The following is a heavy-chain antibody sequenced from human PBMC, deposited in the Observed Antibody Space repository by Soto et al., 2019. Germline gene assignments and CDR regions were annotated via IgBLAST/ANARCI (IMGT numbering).Heavy chain of an antibody. D-gene: IGHD3-9*01. CDR3: AGVEGLATLSYYFDF. CDR2: IYSGGST. V-gene: IGHV3-53*01. J-gene: IGHJ4*02. Sequence: QPGGSLRLSCAASGFTVSSNYMSWVRQAPGKGLEWVSVIYSGGSTYYADSVKGRFTISRDNSKNTLYLQMNSLRAEDTAVYYCAGVEGLATLSYYFDFWGQGALVTVSS. CDR1: GFTVSSNY.